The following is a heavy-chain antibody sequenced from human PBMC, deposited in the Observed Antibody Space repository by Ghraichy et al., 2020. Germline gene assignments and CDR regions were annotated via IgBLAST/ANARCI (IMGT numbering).Heavy chain of an antibody. CDR2: ISSSSSTI. CDR1: GFTFSDYY. V-gene: IGHV3-11*01. D-gene: IGHD2-2*01. CDR3: ASVASPDYGMDF. Sequence: GGSLRLSCAASGFTFSDYYMSWIRQAPGKGLEWVSYISSSSSTIYYADSVKGRFTISRDNAKNSLYLQMNSLRAEDTAVYYCASVASPDYGMDFWGQVTTVTVSS. J-gene: IGHJ6*02.